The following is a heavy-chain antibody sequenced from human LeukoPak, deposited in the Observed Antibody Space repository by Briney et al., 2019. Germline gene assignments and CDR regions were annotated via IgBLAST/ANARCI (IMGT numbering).Heavy chain of an antibody. Sequence: SESLSLTCTVSGGSISSGGYYWNWSRQHPGKGLEWIGYIYDSGSTFYNPSLKSRVTISVDTSKSQFSLKLSSVTAADTAVYYCARGDYGSGTTDYWGQGTLVTVSS. D-gene: IGHD3-10*01. V-gene: IGHV4-31*03. CDR2: IYDSGST. CDR1: GGSISSGGYY. CDR3: ARGDYGSGTTDY. J-gene: IGHJ4*02.